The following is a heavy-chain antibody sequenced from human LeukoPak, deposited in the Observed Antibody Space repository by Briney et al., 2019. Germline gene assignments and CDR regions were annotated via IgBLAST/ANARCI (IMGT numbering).Heavy chain of an antibody. CDR1: GFTFSSYE. D-gene: IGHD3-10*01. CDR2: ISTSSSYI. CDR3: AKAYRITYKTTPTDWYFDL. V-gene: IGHV3-21*04. J-gene: IGHJ2*01. Sequence: PGGSLRLSCAASGFTFSSYEMNWVRQAPGKGLEWVSSISTSSSYISYADSVKGRFTISRDNAKNSLYLQMNSLRAEDTAVYYCAKAYRITYKTTPTDWYFDLWGRGTLVTVSS.